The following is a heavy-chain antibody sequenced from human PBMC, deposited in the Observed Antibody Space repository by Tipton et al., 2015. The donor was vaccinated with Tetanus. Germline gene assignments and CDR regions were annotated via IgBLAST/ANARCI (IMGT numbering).Heavy chain of an antibody. CDR1: GFTFSSYS. D-gene: IGHD3-10*01. Sequence: SLRLSCAASGFTFSSYSMNWVRQAPGKGLEWVSSISSSSSYIYYADSVKGRFTISRDNAKNSLYLQMNSLRAEDTAVYYCARDERGPGAFDIWGQGTMVTVSS. CDR3: ARDERGPGAFDI. CDR2: ISSSSSYI. V-gene: IGHV3-21*01. J-gene: IGHJ3*02.